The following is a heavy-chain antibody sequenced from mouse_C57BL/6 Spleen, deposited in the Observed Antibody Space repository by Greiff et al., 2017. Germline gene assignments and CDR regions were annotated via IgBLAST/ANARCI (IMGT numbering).Heavy chain of an antibody. Sequence: QVQLQQPGAELVKPGASVKLSCKASGYTFTSYWMHWVKQRPGQGLEWIGMIHPNSGSTNYNEKFKSKATLTVDKSSSTAYMQLSSLTSEDSAVYYCARSGAAQAWFAYWGQGTLVTVAA. D-gene: IGHD3-2*02. V-gene: IGHV1-64*01. CDR3: ARSGAAQAWFAY. J-gene: IGHJ3*01. CDR1: GYTFTSYW. CDR2: IHPNSGST.